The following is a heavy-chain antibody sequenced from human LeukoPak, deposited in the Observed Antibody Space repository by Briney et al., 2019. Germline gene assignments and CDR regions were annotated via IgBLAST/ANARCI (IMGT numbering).Heavy chain of an antibody. CDR2: IYTSGST. CDR1: LGSTSSGSYY. CDR3: ARDPADYYDSSGYSAPRLSDY. J-gene: IGHJ4*02. V-gene: IGHV4-61*02. D-gene: IGHD3-22*01. Sequence: SQTLSLTPTVPLGSTSSGSYYWSWIRQPAGKGLEWIGRIYTSGSTNYNPSLKSRVTISVDTTKNQFSLKLSSVTAADTAVYYCARDPADYYDSSGYSAPRLSDYWGQGTLVTVSS.